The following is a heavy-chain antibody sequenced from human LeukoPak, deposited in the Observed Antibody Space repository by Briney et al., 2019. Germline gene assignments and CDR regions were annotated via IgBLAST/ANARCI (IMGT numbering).Heavy chain of an antibody. Sequence: GGSLRLSCAASGLTLSRYAVNWARQAPGRGLEWVSYISPSGDSTVYAESVKGRFTISRDNSKNMLYLQMNSLRAEDTAIYYCVKKVYYYMDVWGKGTTVTVSS. J-gene: IGHJ6*03. V-gene: IGHV3-23*01. CDR3: VKKVYYYMDV. CDR1: GLTLSRYA. CDR2: ISPSGDST.